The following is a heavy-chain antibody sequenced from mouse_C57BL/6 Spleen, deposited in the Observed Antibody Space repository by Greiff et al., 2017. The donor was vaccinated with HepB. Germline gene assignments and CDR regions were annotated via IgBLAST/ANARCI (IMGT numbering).Heavy chain of an antibody. J-gene: IGHJ4*01. CDR1: GYTFTSYW. D-gene: IGHD2-4*01. CDR3: ARSYDYDSYAMDY. Sequence: VQLQQSGAELVMPGASVKLSCKASGYTFTSYWMHWVKQRPGQGLEWIGEIDPSDSYTNYNQKFKGKSTLTVDNSSSTAYMHLSSLTAEDSAVYYCARSYDYDSYAMDYWGQGTSVTVSS. V-gene: IGHV1-69*01. CDR2: IDPSDSYT.